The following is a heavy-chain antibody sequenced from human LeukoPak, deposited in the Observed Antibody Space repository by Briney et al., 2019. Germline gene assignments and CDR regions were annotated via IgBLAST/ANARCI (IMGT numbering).Heavy chain of an antibody. V-gene: IGHV3-11*04. CDR1: GFTFSDYY. Sequence: GGSLRLSCAASGFTFSDYYMSWIRQAPGKGLEWVSYISSSGSTIYYADSVKGRFTISRDNTKNSLYLQMNTLRVEDTAVYYCARDPLHWNDGVDDSFDIWGQGTMVTVSS. D-gene: IGHD1-1*01. J-gene: IGHJ3*02. CDR3: ARDPLHWNDGVDDSFDI. CDR2: ISSSGSTI.